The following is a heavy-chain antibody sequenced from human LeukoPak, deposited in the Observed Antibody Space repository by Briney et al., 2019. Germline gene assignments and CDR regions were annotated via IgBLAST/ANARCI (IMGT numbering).Heavy chain of an antibody. Sequence: PSETLSLTCAVYGGSFSGYYWSWIRQPPGKGLECIGEINHSGSTNYNPSLKSRVTISVDTSKNQFSLKLSSVTAADTAVYYCARGSPETYYYGSGSYLRAYFDYWGQGTLVTVSS. D-gene: IGHD3-10*01. V-gene: IGHV4-34*01. J-gene: IGHJ4*02. CDR3: ARGSPETYYYGSGSYLRAYFDY. CDR1: GGSFSGYY. CDR2: INHSGST.